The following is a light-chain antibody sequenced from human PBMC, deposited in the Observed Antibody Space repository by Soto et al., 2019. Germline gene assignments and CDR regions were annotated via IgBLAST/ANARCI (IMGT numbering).Light chain of an antibody. Sequence: QSALTQPPSASGSPGQSVTISCTGTSSDVGGYNYVSWYQQHPGQAPKLMIYEVSKRPSGVPDRFSGSKSGNTASLTVSGLQAEDEADYYCCSYAGSNNLVVFGGGTKLTVL. CDR1: SSDVGGYNY. V-gene: IGLV2-8*01. CDR3: CSYAGSNNLVV. CDR2: EVS. J-gene: IGLJ2*01.